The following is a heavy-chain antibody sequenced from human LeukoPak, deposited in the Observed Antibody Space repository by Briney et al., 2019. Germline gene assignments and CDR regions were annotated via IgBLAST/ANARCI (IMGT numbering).Heavy chain of an antibody. CDR2: INHSGST. CDR3: AREGVAAHDAFDI. V-gene: IGHV4-34*01. CDR1: GGSFSGYY. D-gene: IGHD2-15*01. J-gene: IGHJ3*02. Sequence: LTCAVYGGSFSGYYWSWIRQPPGKGLEWIGEINHSGSTNYNPSLKSRVTISVDTSKNQFSLKLSSVTAADTAVYYCAREGVAAHDAFDIWGQGTMVTVSS.